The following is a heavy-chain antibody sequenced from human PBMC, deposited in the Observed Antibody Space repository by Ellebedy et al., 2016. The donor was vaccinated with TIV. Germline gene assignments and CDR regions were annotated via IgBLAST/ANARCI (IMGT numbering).Heavy chain of an antibody. CDR2: ITSDGGAT. J-gene: IGHJ6*02. V-gene: IGHV3-74*01. D-gene: IGHD3/OR15-3a*01. CDR1: GFTFSNFW. CDR3: ARGTGSGQLRFGMDV. Sequence: GGSLRLSXAASGFTFSNFWMHWVRQIPGKELVWVSRITSDGGATNFADSVKGRFTISRDNAKNTLYLQMNSLRAEDTAVYFCARGTGSGQLRFGMDVWGQGTTVTVS.